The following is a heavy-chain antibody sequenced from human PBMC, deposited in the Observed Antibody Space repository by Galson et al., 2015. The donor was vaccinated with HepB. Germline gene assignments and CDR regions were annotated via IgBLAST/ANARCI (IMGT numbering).Heavy chain of an antibody. J-gene: IGHJ4*02. CDR1: GYTFTSYA. CDR2: INTNTGNP. CDR3: ARAPITMVRGVIRGIGC. D-gene: IGHD3-10*01. V-gene: IGHV7-4-1*02. Sequence: SVKVPCKASGYTFTSYAMNWVRQAPGQGLEWMGWINTNTGNPTYAQGFTGRFVFSLDTSVSTAYLQISSLKAEDTAVYYCARAPITMVRGVIRGIGCWGQGTLVTVSS.